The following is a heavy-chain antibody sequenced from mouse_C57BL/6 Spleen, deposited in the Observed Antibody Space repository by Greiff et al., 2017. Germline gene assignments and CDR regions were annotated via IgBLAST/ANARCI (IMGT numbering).Heavy chain of an antibody. CDR2: ISSGGDYI. CDR3: TRARSTMITTQAMDY. J-gene: IGHJ4*01. D-gene: IGHD2-4*01. Sequence: DVKLVESGEGLVKPGGSLKLSCAASGFTFSSYAMSWVRQTPEKRLEWVAYISSGGDYIYYADTVKGRFTISRDNARNTLYLQMSSLKSEDTAMYYCTRARSTMITTQAMDYWGQGTSVTVSS. V-gene: IGHV5-9-1*02. CDR1: GFTFSSYA.